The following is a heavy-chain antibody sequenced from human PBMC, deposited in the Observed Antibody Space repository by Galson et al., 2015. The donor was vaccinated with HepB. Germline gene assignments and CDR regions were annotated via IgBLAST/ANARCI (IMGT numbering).Heavy chain of an antibody. CDR3: AKDIGITIFGPYFDY. J-gene: IGHJ4*02. CDR2: ISWNSGSI. V-gene: IGHV3-9*01. Sequence: SLRLSCAASGFTFDDYAMHWVRQAPGKGLEWVSGISWNSGSIGYADSVKGRFTISRDNAKNSLYLQMNSLRAEDTALYYCAKDIGITIFGPYFDYWGQGTLVTVSS. CDR1: GFTFDDYA. D-gene: IGHD3-3*01.